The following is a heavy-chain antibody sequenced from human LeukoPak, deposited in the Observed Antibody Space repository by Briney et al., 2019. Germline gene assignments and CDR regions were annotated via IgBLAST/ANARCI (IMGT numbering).Heavy chain of an antibody. CDR1: GFTFSSFG. Sequence: GGSLRLSCAASGFTFSSFGMSWVRQSPETGLEWVSVSGSSGGATHYAGSVKGRFTISRDNSKNTLYLEMSRLRADDTAVYYCAKGKDFNGYYVDSWGQGTLVTVSS. V-gene: IGHV3-23*01. J-gene: IGHJ4*02. CDR3: AKGKDFNGYYVDS. CDR2: SGSSGGAT. D-gene: IGHD3-3*01.